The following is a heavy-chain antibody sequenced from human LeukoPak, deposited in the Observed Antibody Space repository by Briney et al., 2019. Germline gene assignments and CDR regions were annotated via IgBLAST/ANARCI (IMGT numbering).Heavy chain of an antibody. Sequence: GGSLRLSCAASGFTFSSYWMSWVRQAPGKGLEWVANIKQDGSEKYYVDSVKGRFTISRDNAKNSLYLQMNSLRAEDTAVYYCARAYDFWSGYQDYWGQGTLVTVSS. CDR1: GFTFSSYW. J-gene: IGHJ4*02. CDR2: IKQDGSEK. D-gene: IGHD3-3*01. V-gene: IGHV3-7*01. CDR3: ARAYDFWSGYQDY.